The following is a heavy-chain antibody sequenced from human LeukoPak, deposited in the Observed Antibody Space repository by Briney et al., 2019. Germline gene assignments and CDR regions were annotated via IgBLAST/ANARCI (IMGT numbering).Heavy chain of an antibody. D-gene: IGHD7-27*01. V-gene: IGHV1-2*02. CDR1: GYTFSGYY. CDR3: ARGGKSELGTCDF. Sequence: ASVKVSCKTSGYTFSGYYMQWVRQAPGQGLEWLGWINPNNGGAIYAQRFQGRVTMTRDTSINTVYMELSRLRSDDTAVYYCARGGKSELGTCDFWGQGPLVTVSS. J-gene: IGHJ4*02. CDR2: INPNNGGA.